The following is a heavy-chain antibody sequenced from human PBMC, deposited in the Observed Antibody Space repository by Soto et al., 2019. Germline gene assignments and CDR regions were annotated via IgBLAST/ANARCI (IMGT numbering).Heavy chain of an antibody. D-gene: IGHD1-26*01. V-gene: IGHV1-8*01. CDR2: MNPNSGNT. J-gene: IGHJ5*02. CDR3: ARALSTWEDNWFDH. Sequence: QVQLVQSGAEVKKPGASVKVSCKASGYTFTSYDINWVRQATGQGLEWMGWMNPNSGNTGYAQKFQGRVTMTSNTSISTAYMELSSLSSEDTAVYYCARALSTWEDNWFDHWGQGTLVTVSS. CDR1: GYTFTSYD.